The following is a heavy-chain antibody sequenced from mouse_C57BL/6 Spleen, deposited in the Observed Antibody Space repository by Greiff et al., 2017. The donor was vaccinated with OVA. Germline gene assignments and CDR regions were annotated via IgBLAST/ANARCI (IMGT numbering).Heavy chain of an antibody. CDR1: GFTFSSYG. CDR3: ARHGNYEYAMDY. D-gene: IGHD2-1*01. CDR2: ISSGGSYT. J-gene: IGHJ4*01. Sequence: EVHLVESGGDLVKPGGSLKLSCAASGFTFSSYGMSWVRQTPDKRLEWVATISSGGSYTYYPDTVKGRFTISRDNAKNTLYLQMSRRKSEDTAMYYCARHGNYEYAMDYWGQGTSVTVSS. V-gene: IGHV5-6*01.